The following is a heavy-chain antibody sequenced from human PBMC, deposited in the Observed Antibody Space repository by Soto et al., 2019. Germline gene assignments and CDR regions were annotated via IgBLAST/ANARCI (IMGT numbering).Heavy chain of an antibody. Sequence: GASVQVSCEASVYIFTNGMGISWVRQAHGKGLEWIGWVNVNSGDTKYAQKLQGRVTTTTDTSTTTAYMELRSLRSDDTAVYYCAREYCWSGRCYGPDYWGQGTLVTVSS. J-gene: IGHJ4*02. CDR2: VNVNSGDT. CDR3: AREYCWSGRCYGPDY. V-gene: IGHV1-18*01. D-gene: IGHD3-3*01. CDR1: VYIFTNGMG.